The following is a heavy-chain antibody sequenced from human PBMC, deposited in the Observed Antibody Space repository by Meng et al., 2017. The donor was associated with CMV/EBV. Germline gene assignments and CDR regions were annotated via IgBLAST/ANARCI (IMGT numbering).Heavy chain of an antibody. D-gene: IGHD3-3*01. V-gene: IGHV1-2*02. CDR3: ARTYYDFWSGYYTAYYYGMDV. J-gene: IGHJ6*02. CDR1: GYTFTGYY. CDR2: INPNSGGT. Sequence: ASVKVSCKASGYTFTGYYMHWVRQAPGQGLEWMGWINPNSGGTNYAQKFQGRVTMTRDTSISTAYMELSRLRSEDTAVYYCARTYYDFWSGYYTAYYYGMDVWGQGTTVTVSS.